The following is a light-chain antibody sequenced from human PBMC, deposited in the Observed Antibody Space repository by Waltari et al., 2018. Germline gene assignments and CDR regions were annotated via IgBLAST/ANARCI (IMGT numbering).Light chain of an antibody. CDR3: LQHNSYPRT. CDR2: ATS. Sequence: DIQMTQSPSSLSASVRDRVTITCRASQGIGNDLNWYQQKPGEAPARLIYATSTLQSGVPSRFSGSGSGAEFTLTISSLQPEDFATYYCLQHNSYPRTFGQGTKVDIK. V-gene: IGKV1-17*01. CDR1: QGIGND. J-gene: IGKJ1*01.